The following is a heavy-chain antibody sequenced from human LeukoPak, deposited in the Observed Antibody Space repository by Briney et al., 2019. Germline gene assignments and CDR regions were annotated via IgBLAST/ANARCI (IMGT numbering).Heavy chain of an antibody. Sequence: ASVKVSCKASGYTFTSYAMHWVRQAPGQRLEWMGWIVAGNGNTKYSQKFQGRVTITRDTSASTAYMELSSLRSEDTAVYYCARTVTTAAHFDYWGQGTLVTVSS. CDR3: ARTVTTAAHFDY. V-gene: IGHV1-3*01. J-gene: IGHJ4*02. CDR2: IVAGNGNT. D-gene: IGHD4-17*01. CDR1: GYTFTSYA.